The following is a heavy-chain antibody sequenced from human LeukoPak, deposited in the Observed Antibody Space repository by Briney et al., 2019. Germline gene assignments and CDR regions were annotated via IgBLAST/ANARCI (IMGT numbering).Heavy chain of an antibody. CDR1: GFTVSTNS. Sequence: GGSLRLSCTVSGFTVSTNSMSWVRQAPGKGLEWVSFIYSDNTHYSDSVKGRFTISRDDAKNSLYLQMNSLRAEDTAIYYCARIQLYHGDFDSWGQGTLVTVSS. D-gene: IGHD1-1*01. CDR2: IYSDNT. J-gene: IGHJ4*02. CDR3: ARIQLYHGDFDS. V-gene: IGHV3-66*01.